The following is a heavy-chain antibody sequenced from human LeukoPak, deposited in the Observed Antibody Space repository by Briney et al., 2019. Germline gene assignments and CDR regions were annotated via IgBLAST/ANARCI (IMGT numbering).Heavy chain of an antibody. CDR2: IIPIFGTA. J-gene: IGHJ6*03. Sequence: SVKVSCKASGGTFSSYAISWVRQAPGQGLEWMGGIIPIFGTANYAQKFQGRVTITADESTSTAYMELSRLRSEDTAVYYCARATQHCSSTSCYGRDYYYYYYMDVWGKGTTVTVSS. CDR3: ARATQHCSSTSCYGRDYYYYYYMDV. V-gene: IGHV1-69*13. D-gene: IGHD2-2*01. CDR1: GGTFSSYA.